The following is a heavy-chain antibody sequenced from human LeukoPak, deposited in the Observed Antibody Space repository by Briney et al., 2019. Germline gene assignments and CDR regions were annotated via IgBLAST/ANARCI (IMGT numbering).Heavy chain of an antibody. V-gene: IGHV1-18*01. D-gene: IGHD2-2*01. Sequence: ASVKVSCKASGYTFTSYGISWVRQAPGQGLECMGWISAYNGNTNYAQKLQGRVTMTTDTSTSTAYMELRSLRSDDTAVYYCARDQSGSTSRDYYYYYGMDVWGQGTTVTVSS. J-gene: IGHJ6*02. CDR3: ARDQSGSTSRDYYYYYGMDV. CDR1: GYTFTSYG. CDR2: ISAYNGNT.